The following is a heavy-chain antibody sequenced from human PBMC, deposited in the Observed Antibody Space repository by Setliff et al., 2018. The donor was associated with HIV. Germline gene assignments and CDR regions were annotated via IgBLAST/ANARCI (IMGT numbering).Heavy chain of an antibody. CDR3: ANGAYCGGDCYEYFQH. V-gene: IGHV3-7*03. J-gene: IGHJ1*01. Sequence: PGGSLRLSCAASGFTFSSYWMSWVRQPPGKGLEWVANIKQDGSEEYRVDSVKGRFTISRDNSKNTLYLQMNSLRAEDTAVYYCANGAYCGGDCYEYFQHWGQGTLVTVSS. CDR1: GFTFSSYW. D-gene: IGHD2-21*02. CDR2: IKQDGSEE.